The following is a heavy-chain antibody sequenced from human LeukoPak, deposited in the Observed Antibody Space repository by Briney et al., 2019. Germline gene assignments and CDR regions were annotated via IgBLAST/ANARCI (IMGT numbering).Heavy chain of an antibody. J-gene: IGHJ4*02. CDR3: ASDTLAGHAEDYFDY. D-gene: IGHD2-15*01. Sequence: SETLSLTCTVSGGSISSYYWSWIRQPAGKGLEWIGRIYTSGSTNYNPSLKSRVTMSVDTSKNQFSLKLGSVTAADTAVYYCASDTLAGHAEDYFDYWGQGTLVTVSS. CDR1: GGSISSYY. V-gene: IGHV4-4*07. CDR2: IYTSGST.